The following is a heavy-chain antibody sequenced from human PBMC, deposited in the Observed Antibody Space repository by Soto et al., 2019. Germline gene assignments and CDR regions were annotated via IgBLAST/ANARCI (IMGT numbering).Heavy chain of an antibody. V-gene: IGHV3-23*01. D-gene: IGHD2-15*01. CDR1: GFTFSSYA. Sequence: GGSLRLSCAASGFTFSSYAMSWVRQAPGKGLEWVSAISGSGGSTYYADSVKGRFTISRDNSKNTLYLQMNSLRAEDTAVYYCAKDPHRLHHDIVVGRWSQGTLVTVSS. J-gene: IGHJ4*02. CDR2: ISGSGGST. CDR3: AKDPHRLHHDIVVGR.